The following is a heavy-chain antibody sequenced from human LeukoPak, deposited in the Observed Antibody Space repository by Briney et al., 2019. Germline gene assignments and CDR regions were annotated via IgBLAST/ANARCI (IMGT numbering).Heavy chain of an antibody. V-gene: IGHV4-34*01. CDR3: ARNSGYDSDYFDY. Sequence: PSETLSLTCAVYGGSFSGYYWSWIRQPPGKGLEWIGEINHSGSTNYNPSLKSRVTISVDTSKNQFSLKLSSVTAADTAVYYCARNSGYDSDYFDYWGQGTLVTVSS. D-gene: IGHD5-12*01. CDR1: GGSFSGYY. J-gene: IGHJ4*02. CDR2: INHSGST.